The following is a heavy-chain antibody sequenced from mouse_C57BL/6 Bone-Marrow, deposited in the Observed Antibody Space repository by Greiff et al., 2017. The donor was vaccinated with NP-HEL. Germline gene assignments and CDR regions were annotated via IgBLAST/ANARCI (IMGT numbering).Heavy chain of an antibody. Sequence: EVQLQQSGPELVKPGASVKMSCKASGYTFTDYNMHWVKQSHGKSLEWIGYINPNNGGTSYNQKFKGKATLTVNKSSSTAYMELRSLTSEDSAVYYCSPFYGYDGAWFAYWGQGTLVTVSA. CDR2: INPNNGGT. CDR3: SPFYGYDGAWFAY. J-gene: IGHJ3*01. D-gene: IGHD2-2*01. V-gene: IGHV1-22*01. CDR1: GYTFTDYN.